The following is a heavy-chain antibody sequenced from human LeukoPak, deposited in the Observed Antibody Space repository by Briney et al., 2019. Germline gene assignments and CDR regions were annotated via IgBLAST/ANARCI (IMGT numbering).Heavy chain of an antibody. V-gene: IGHV4-31*03. CDR1: GGSLSSGASD. Sequence: SETLSLTCTVSGGSLSSGASDWGWIRQHPKGGLEWVGYINHSGSTYYNPSLGSRVTMSVDTSKNQFSLKLSSVTAADSAVYYCARAARQGFTMIVVPFFYFDLWGRGTLVTVSS. D-gene: IGHD3-22*01. CDR2: INHSGST. J-gene: IGHJ2*01. CDR3: ARAARQGFTMIVVPFFYFDL.